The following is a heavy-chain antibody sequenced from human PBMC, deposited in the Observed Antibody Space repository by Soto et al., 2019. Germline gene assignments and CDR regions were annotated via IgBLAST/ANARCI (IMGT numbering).Heavy chain of an antibody. CDR1: GASVNSHY. V-gene: IGHV4-59*02. J-gene: IGHJ4*02. CDR3: AREYGSYSGSPFDS. D-gene: IGHD1-26*01. Sequence: SETLSLTCFVSGASVNSHYWHWIRQPPGQGLEWVGSVYPRGTSNYNPSLKSRLTISLDTSKNQFSLTLNSVTAADTAVYFCAREYGSYSGSPFDSWGQGTLVTVSS. CDR2: VYPRGTS.